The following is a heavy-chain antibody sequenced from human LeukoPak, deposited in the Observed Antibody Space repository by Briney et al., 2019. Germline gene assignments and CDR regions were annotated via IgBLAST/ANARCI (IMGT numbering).Heavy chain of an antibody. J-gene: IGHJ6*02. CDR2: IYYSGNT. CDR1: GDSISSGGYY. CDR3: ARNSPMIGPYSYYGMDV. V-gene: IGHV4-31*03. Sequence: PSETLSLTCTVAGDSISSGGYYWSWIRQYPEKGLEWIGYIYYSGNTYYNPSLKSRVSISVDMSKDQFSLRLSSVTAADTAVYYCARNSPMIGPYSYYGMDVWGQGTTVTVSS. D-gene: IGHD3-22*01.